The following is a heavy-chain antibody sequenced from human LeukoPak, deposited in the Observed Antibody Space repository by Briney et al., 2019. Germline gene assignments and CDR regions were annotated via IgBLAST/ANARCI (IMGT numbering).Heavy chain of an antibody. J-gene: IGHJ6*03. CDR2: IKQDGSEK. Sequence: GGSLRLSCAVSGFTFSSYWMSWVRQAQGKGLEWVANIKQDGSEKYYVDSVKGRFTISRDNAKNTLYLQMNSLRAEDTAVYYCARAQVVVPAAIHVGYYYYYYMDVWGKGTTVTVSS. CDR1: GFTFSSYW. D-gene: IGHD2-2*02. V-gene: IGHV3-7*01. CDR3: ARAQVVVPAAIHVGYYYYYYMDV.